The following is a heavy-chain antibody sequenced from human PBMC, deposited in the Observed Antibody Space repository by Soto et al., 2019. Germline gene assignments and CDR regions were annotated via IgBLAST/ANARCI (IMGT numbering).Heavy chain of an antibody. J-gene: IGHJ6*02. CDR2: ISAYNGNT. CDR1: GYTFTSYV. Sequence: QVQLVQSGAEVKKPGASVKVYCKASGYTFTSYVISWLRQAPGQGLEWMGWISAYNGNTNYAQKLQDRVTMTSDTSTRAAYMELRSLRSDDTAVYYCAGDRTTTTYYYYGMAVCGHGTTVTVAS. CDR3: AGDRTTTTYYYYGMAV. V-gene: IGHV1-18*01. D-gene: IGHD1-7*01.